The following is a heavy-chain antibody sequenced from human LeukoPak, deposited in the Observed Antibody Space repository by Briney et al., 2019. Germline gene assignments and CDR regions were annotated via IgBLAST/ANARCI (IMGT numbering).Heavy chain of an antibody. V-gene: IGHV3-23*01. Sequence: PGGSLRLSCAASGFTFNSYTMNWVRRVPGKGLEWVSLITDEGATKKYLDSVKGRFTISRDNSQKTLYLQMDSLSPDDTAMSYCVRRLSGSPWDQQALDYWGQGTLVTVSS. CDR3: VRRLSGSPWDQQALDY. J-gene: IGHJ4*02. D-gene: IGHD2-2*01. CDR2: ITDEGATK. CDR1: GFTFNSYT.